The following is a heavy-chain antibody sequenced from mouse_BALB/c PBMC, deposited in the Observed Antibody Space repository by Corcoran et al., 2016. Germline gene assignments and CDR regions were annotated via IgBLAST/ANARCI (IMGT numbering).Heavy chain of an antibody. J-gene: IGHJ4*01. Sequence: VQLQQSGPELVKPGASVKISCKASGYSFTGYYMHWVKQSHGKSLECIGRINPYNGATSYNQNFKDKASLTVHKSSSTAYRELHSLTSEDSAVYYCARSLRISGLAIDYWGQGTSVTVSS. CDR3: ARSLRISGLAIDY. V-gene: IGHV1-26*01. CDR1: GYSFTGYY. CDR2: INPYNGAT. D-gene: IGHD3-1*01.